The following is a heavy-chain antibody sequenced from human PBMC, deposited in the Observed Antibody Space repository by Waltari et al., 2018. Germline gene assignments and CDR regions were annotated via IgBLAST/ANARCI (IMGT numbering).Heavy chain of an antibody. V-gene: IGHV3-53*01. CDR3: ARPVGNET. CDR1: GFSGSGVY. D-gene: IGHD1-26*01. J-gene: IGHJ5*02. CDR2: IYSGGST. Sequence: EVQLVESGGGLVQPGGSLRLSCAASGFSGSGVYMTWVRQAPGKGQQWVSIIYSGGSTYYADSVKGRFTISRDNSKNTVFLQMNSLRVDDTAVYYCARPVGNETWGQGTLVTVSS.